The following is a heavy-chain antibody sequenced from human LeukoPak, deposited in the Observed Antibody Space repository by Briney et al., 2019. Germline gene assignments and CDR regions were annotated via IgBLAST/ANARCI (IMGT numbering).Heavy chain of an antibody. J-gene: IGHJ4*02. CDR1: GYTLTELS. V-gene: IGHV1-24*01. CDR3: ATGGIWDLPNC. Sequence: ASVTVSCKVSGYTLTELSMHWVRQAPGKGLEWMGGFDHGHGETIYAQKFQGRVTMTEDTSTDTAYMELSSLRSEDTAVYFCATGGIWDLPNCWGQGTLVTVSA. D-gene: IGHD1-26*01. CDR2: FDHGHGET.